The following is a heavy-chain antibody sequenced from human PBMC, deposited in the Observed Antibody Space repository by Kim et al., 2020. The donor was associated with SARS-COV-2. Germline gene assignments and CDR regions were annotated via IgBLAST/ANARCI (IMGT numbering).Heavy chain of an antibody. CDR2: IYYSGST. D-gene: IGHD6-19*01. V-gene: IGHV4-30-4*01. Sequence: SETLSLTCTVSGGSISSGDYYWSWIRQPPGKGLEWIGYIYYSGSTYYNPSLKSRVTISVDTSKNQFSLKLSSVTAADTAVYYCARTTRIAVAGTSWFDPWGQGTLVTVSS. CDR1: GGSISSGDYY. CDR3: ARTTRIAVAGTSWFDP. J-gene: IGHJ5*02.